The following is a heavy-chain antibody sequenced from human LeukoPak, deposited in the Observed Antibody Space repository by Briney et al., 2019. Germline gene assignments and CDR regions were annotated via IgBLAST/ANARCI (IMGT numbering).Heavy chain of an antibody. CDR2: IYYSGST. V-gene: IGHV4-31*03. Sequence: SQTLSLTCTVSGGSINSGGYYWSWIRQHPGKGLEWIGHIYYSGSTYYNPSLKSRVTISVDTSKNQLSLKLSSVTAADTAVYYCGAGTFDAFDIWGQGTMVTVSS. CDR3: GAGTFDAFDI. D-gene: IGHD3-10*01. J-gene: IGHJ3*02. CDR1: GGSINSGGYY.